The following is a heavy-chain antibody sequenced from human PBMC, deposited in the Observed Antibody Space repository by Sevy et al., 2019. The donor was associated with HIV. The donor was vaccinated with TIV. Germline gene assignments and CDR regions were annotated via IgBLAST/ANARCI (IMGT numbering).Heavy chain of an antibody. CDR2: IIPMFGTT. CDR3: TRGVTKIIGGGYYFDY. Sequence: ASVKVSYKASGVTFNSYAFHWVRQAPGQGLEWMGGIIPMFGTTDYAQKFQGRVTISADESTSTVYMEQSSLRSEDTAVYYCTRGVTKIIGGGYYFDYWGQGTLVTVSS. V-gene: IGHV1-69*13. J-gene: IGHJ4*02. CDR1: GVTFNSYA. D-gene: IGHD3-22*01.